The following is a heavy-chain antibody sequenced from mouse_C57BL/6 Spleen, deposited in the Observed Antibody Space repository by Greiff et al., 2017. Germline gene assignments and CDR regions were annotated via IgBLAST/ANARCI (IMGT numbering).Heavy chain of an antibody. CDR3: ARSPITTVVAPYYFDY. CDR2: IYPRSGNT. V-gene: IGHV1-81*01. Sequence: VQLQQSGAELARPGASVKLSCKASGYTFTSYGISWVKQRTGQGLEWIGEIYPRSGNTYYNEKFKGKATLTADKSSSTAYMELRSLTSEDSAVYFFARSPITTVVAPYYFDYWGQGTTLTVSS. D-gene: IGHD1-1*01. CDR1: GYTFTSYG. J-gene: IGHJ2*01.